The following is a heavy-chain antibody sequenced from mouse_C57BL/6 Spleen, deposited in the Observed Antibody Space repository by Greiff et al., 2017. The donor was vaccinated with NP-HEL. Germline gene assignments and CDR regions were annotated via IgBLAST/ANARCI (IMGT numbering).Heavy chain of an antibody. CDR3: AEGDYGNYGWFAY. D-gene: IGHD2-1*01. V-gene: IGHV14-2*01. Sequence: EVQLQQSGAELVKPGASVKLSCTASGFNFTDYYMHWVKQRTEQGLEWIGRIDPDDGETKYAPKFQGKATITADTSSNTAYLQLSSLTAEDAAVYYCAEGDYGNYGWFAYWGQGTLVTVSA. CDR1: GFNFTDYY. CDR2: IDPDDGET. J-gene: IGHJ3*01.